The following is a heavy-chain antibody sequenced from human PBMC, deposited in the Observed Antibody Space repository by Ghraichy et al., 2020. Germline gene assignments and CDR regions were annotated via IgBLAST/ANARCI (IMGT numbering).Heavy chain of an antibody. V-gene: IGHV4-4*07. Sequence: SQTLSLTCTVSGGSISSYYWSWIRQPAGKGLEWIGRIYTSGSTNYNPSLKSRVTMSVDTSKNQFSLKLSSVTAADTAVYYCATHFLQQAGKVSFDIWGQGTMVTFSS. CDR3: ATHFLQQAGKVSFDI. J-gene: IGHJ3*02. CDR2: IYTSGST. D-gene: IGHD1-1*01. CDR1: GGSISSYY.